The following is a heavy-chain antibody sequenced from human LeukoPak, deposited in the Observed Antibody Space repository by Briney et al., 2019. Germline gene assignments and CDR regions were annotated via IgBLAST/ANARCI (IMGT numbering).Heavy chain of an antibody. CDR1: GGTFSSYA. J-gene: IGHJ6*03. CDR3: AICGYSGYDGPYYYYYMDV. CDR2: NIPIFGTA. Sequence: GASVKVSCKASGGTFSSYAISWVRQAPGQGLEWMGGNIPIFGTANYAQKFQGRVTITADESTSTAYMELSSLRSEDTAVYYCAICGYSGYDGPYYYYYMDVWGKGTTVTISS. D-gene: IGHD5-12*01. V-gene: IGHV1-69*01.